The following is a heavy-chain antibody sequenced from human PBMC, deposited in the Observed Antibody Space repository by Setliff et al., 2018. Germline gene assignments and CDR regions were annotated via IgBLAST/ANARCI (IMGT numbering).Heavy chain of an antibody. V-gene: IGHV4-34*01. CDR2: INHSGST. J-gene: IGHJ3*02. CDR3: ARGWGSGWSKEGAFDI. D-gene: IGHD6-19*01. CDR1: GGSFSGYY. Sequence: SETLSLTCAVYGGSFSGYYWSWLRQPPGKGLEWIGEINHSGSTNYNPSLKSRVTISVDTSKNQFPLTLSSVTAADTAVYYCARGWGSGWSKEGAFDIWGQGTMVTVSS.